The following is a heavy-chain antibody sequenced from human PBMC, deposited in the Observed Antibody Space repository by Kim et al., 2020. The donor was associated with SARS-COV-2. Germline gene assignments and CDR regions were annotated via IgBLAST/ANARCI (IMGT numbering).Heavy chain of an antibody. D-gene: IGHD2-15*01. V-gene: IGHV1-69*13. CDR2: IIPIFGTA. Sequence: SVKVSCKASGGTFSSYAISWVRQAPGQGLEWMGGIIPIFGTANYAQKFQGRVTITADESTSTAYMELSSLRSEDTAVYYCARDSRARDIVVVVAASKVRDGPYSYYYGRDVWGQGTTVTVSS. J-gene: IGHJ6*02. CDR3: ARDSRARDIVVVVAASKVRDGPYSYYYGRDV. CDR1: GGTFSSYA.